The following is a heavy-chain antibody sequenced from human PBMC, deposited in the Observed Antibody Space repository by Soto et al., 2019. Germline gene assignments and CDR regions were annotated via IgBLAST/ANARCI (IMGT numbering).Heavy chain of an antibody. J-gene: IGHJ4*02. CDR1: GGSISSYY. Sequence: SETLSLTCTVSGGSISSYYWSWIRQPPGKGLEWIGYIYYSGSTNYNPSLKSRVTISVDTSKNQFSLKLSSVTAADTAVYYCARGSGGNSGLSRGHFDYWGQGTLVTVSS. V-gene: IGHV4-59*01. D-gene: IGHD2-21*02. CDR2: IYYSGST. CDR3: ARGSGGNSGLSRGHFDY.